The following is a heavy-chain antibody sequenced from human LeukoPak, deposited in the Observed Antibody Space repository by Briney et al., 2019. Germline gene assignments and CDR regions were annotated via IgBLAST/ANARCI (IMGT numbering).Heavy chain of an antibody. J-gene: IGHJ4*02. CDR3: ARDPGRSGGSCYSDY. V-gene: IGHV3-21*01. CDR2: ISSSGSGTYI. Sequence: PGGSLRLSCAASGFTFGSFSMTCVRQAPGKGLEWVSTISSSGSGTYIYYADSVKGRFTISRDNAKNSLYLQMNSLRAEDTAVYYCARDPGRSGGSCYSDYWGQGTLVTVSS. D-gene: IGHD2-15*01. CDR1: GFTFGSFS.